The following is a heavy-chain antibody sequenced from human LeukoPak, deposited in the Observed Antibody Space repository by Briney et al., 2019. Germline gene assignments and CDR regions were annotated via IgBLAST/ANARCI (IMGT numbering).Heavy chain of an antibody. D-gene: IGHD5-18*01. J-gene: IGHJ5*02. CDR2: INHSGST. V-gene: IGHV4-34*01. CDR3: ARGGPTAMVP. CDR1: GGSFSGYY. Sequence: PSETLSLTCAVYGGSFSGYYWSWIRQPPGNGLEWIGEINHSGSTNYNPSLKSRVTISVDTSKNQFSLKLSSVTAADTAVYYCARGGPTAMVPWGQGTLVTVSS.